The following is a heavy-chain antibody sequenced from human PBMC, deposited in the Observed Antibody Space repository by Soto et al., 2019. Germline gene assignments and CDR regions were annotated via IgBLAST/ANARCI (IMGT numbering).Heavy chain of an antibody. CDR2: IYYSGST. J-gene: IGHJ3*02. CDR3: ARENIAAAFDI. D-gene: IGHD5-12*01. Sequence: PSETLSLTCTVSGGYISSYYWSWIRQPPGKGLEWIGYIYYSGSTNYNPSLKSRVTISVDTSKNQFSLKLSSVTAADTAVYYCARENIAAAFDIWGQGTMVTVSS. V-gene: IGHV4-59*01. CDR1: GGYISSYY.